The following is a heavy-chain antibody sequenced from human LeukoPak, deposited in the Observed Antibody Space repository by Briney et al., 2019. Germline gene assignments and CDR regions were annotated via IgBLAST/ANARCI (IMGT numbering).Heavy chain of an antibody. CDR2: ISAYNGNT. Sequence: GASVKVSCKASGYTFTSYGISWVRQAPGQGLEWMGWISAYNGNTNYAQKLQGRVTMTTDTSTSTAYMELRSLRSDDTAVYYCARSSSIAAAGLSDYWGQGTLVTVSS. CDR1: GYTFTSYG. V-gene: IGHV1-18*01. D-gene: IGHD6-13*01. CDR3: ARSSSIAAAGLSDY. J-gene: IGHJ4*02.